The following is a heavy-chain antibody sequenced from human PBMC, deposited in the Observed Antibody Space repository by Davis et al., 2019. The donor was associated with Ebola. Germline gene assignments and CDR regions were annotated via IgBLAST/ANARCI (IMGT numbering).Heavy chain of an antibody. V-gene: IGHV5-10-1*01. CDR2: IDPSDSYT. D-gene: IGHD3-22*01. Sequence: PGGSLRLSCKGSGYTFTRFWIYWVRQTPGKGLEWMGRIDPSDSYTNYSPSFRGHVTISADKSITTAYLQWRSLKASDTAMYYCALRSGYTRVFDYWGLGTLVTVSS. J-gene: IGHJ4*02. CDR3: ALRSGYTRVFDY. CDR1: GYTFTRFW.